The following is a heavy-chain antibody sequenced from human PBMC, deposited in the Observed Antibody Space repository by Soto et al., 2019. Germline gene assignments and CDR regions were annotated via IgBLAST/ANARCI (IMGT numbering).Heavy chain of an antibody. D-gene: IGHD1-1*01. CDR1: GYTFSDYY. J-gene: IGHJ4*02. CDR2: INPNSGGT. CDR3: AREPATAKPEGVDF. Sequence: ASVKVSCKASGYTFSDYYIHWVRQAPGQGLEWMGWINPNSGGTKYAPKFQGGVAMTRDTSITTAYMELSRLRSGDTAVYYCAREPATAKPEGVDFWGQGTLVIVSS. V-gene: IGHV1-2*02.